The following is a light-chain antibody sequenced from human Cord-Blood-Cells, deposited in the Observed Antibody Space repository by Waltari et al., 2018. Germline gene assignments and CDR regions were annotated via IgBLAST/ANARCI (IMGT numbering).Light chain of an antibody. CDR3: CSYAGSYTLV. J-gene: IGLJ2*01. CDR1: SSDVGGSNH. Sequence: QSALTQPRSVSGSPGQSVPIYCTGTSSDVGGSNHVSWYQQHPGKAPKLMIYDVSKRPSGVPDRFSGSKSGNTASLTISGLQAEDEADYYCCSYAGSYTLVFGGGTKLTVL. V-gene: IGLV2-11*01. CDR2: DVS.